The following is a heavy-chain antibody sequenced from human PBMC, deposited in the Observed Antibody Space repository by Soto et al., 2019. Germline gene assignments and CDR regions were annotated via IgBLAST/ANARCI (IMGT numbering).Heavy chain of an antibody. CDR1: GYTFTSYD. CDR3: ARGGDFQGCSY. J-gene: IGHJ4*01. V-gene: IGHV1-8*01. Sequence: ASVKVSCKASGYTFTSYDINWVRQATGQGLEWMGWMNTNSGNTGYAQKFQGRVTMTRNTSTSTAYMELNSLRSEDTAVYYCARGGDFQGCSYLGQGTLVTVSS. D-gene: IGHD3-16*01. CDR2: MNTNSGNT.